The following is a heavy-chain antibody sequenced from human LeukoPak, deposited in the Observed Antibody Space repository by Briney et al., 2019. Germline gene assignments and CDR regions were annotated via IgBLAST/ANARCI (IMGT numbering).Heavy chain of an antibody. Sequence: SETLSLTCTVSGDSNSSSTYYWGWIRQPPGKGLEWIGSIYYTGSTYYNPSLKSRVTISVDTSKNKFSLKLSSVTAADTAVYYCSGMAATGSFDYWGQGTLVTVSS. CDR2: IYYTGST. J-gene: IGHJ4*02. V-gene: IGHV4-39*01. D-gene: IGHD6-13*01. CDR3: SGMAATGSFDY. CDR1: GDSNSSSTYY.